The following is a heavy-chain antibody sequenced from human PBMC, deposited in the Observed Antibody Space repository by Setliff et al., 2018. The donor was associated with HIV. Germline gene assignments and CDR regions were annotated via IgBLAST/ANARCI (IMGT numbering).Heavy chain of an antibody. V-gene: IGHV3-11*05. CDR3: VRDYGSGRRLGYGMDV. J-gene: IGHJ6*02. CDR2: ISSSSSYT. CDR1: GFTFSDYY. D-gene: IGHD3-10*01. Sequence: GGSLRLSCAASGFTFSDYYMSWIRQAPGKGLEWVSYISSSSSYTNYAGSVKGRFTISRDNAKNSMYLQMNSLSAEDMAIYYSVRDYGSGRRLGYGMDVWGQGTTVTVSS.